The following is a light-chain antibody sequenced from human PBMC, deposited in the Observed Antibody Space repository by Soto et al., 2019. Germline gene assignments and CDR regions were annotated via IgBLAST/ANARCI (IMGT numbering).Light chain of an antibody. Sequence: EIVLTQSPGTLSLSPGERATLSCRASQTISSTFLAWYQHKPGQAPRVLIYGVSRRATGIPDRFSGSGSGTDFTLTISRLEPEDFAVYYCQQYESSWTFGQGTKVEMK. J-gene: IGKJ1*01. CDR2: GVS. V-gene: IGKV3-20*01. CDR3: QQYESSWT. CDR1: QTISSTF.